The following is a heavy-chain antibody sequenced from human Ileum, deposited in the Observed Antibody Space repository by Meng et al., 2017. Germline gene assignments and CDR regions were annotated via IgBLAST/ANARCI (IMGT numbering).Heavy chain of an antibody. CDR1: GGSTSSSTYY. Sequence: QLQVQPSGPGLVTPSETLSLTCSVSGGSTSSSTYYWGWVRQPPGKGLEYIGIMSDSGTTSYNPSLKSRVTISMDTSKNQFSLKMKSVTAADTAIYYCTRDLGFTSAWGQGTLVTVSS. CDR3: TRDLGFTSA. CDR2: MSDSGTT. V-gene: IGHV4-39*07. J-gene: IGHJ5*02. D-gene: IGHD3-10*01.